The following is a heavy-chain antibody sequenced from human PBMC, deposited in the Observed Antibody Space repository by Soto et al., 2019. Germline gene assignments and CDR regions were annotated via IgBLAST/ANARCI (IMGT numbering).Heavy chain of an antibody. CDR1: GGTFRSYA. V-gene: IGHV1-69*13. CDR3: ASPISSARYSYYYGMDV. Sequence: SVKVSCKASGGTFRSYAISWVRQAPGQGLEWMGGIIPIFGTANYAQKFQGRVTITADESTSTAYMELSSLRSEDTAVYYGASPISSARYSYYYGMDVWGQGTTVTAAS. J-gene: IGHJ6*02. D-gene: IGHD6-6*01. CDR2: IIPIFGTA.